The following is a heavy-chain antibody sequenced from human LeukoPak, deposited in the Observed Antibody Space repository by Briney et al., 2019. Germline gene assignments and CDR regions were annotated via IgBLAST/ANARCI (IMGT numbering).Heavy chain of an antibody. CDR1: GFTFSSYA. D-gene: IGHD6-19*01. Sequence: GGSLRLSCAASGFTFSSYAMSWVRQAPGKGLEWVSVIGASGGSTYYADCVKGRLTISRDNSKSTLYLQMNSLRTEDSAVYHCAKVLGQWTHALLFDSWGQGTLVTVSS. CDR3: AKVLGQWTHALLFDS. J-gene: IGHJ4*02. CDR2: IGASGGST. V-gene: IGHV3-23*01.